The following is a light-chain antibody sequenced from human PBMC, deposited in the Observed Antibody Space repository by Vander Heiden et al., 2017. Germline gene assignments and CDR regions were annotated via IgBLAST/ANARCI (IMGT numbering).Light chain of an antibody. CDR2: MNI. J-gene: IGLJ3*02. Sequence: QSVLTQPPSASGTPGQRVTISCSGGSSNIGSNSVSWYQQLPGTAPKLLIYMNIRRPSGVPDRFSGSKSGTSASLAISGLQSEDEADYYCAAWDDSLNGGVFGGGTKVTVL. V-gene: IGLV1-44*01. CDR1: SSNIGSNS. CDR3: AAWDDSLNGGV.